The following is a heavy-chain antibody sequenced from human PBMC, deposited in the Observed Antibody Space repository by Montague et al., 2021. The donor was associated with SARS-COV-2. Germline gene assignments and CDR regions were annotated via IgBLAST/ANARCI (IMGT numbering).Heavy chain of an antibody. CDR1: GGSISSGGCY. V-gene: IGHV4-31*03. CDR2: IYYSGST. CDR3: ARVLGGYCSGGSCYRGWYFDL. Sequence: TLSLTCTVSGGSISSGGCYWSWIRQHPGKGLAWIGYIYYSGSTYYNPSLKSRVTISVDTSKNQFSLKLSSVTAADTAVYYCARVLGGYCSGGSCYRGWYFDLWGRGTLVTVSS. D-gene: IGHD2-15*01. J-gene: IGHJ2*01.